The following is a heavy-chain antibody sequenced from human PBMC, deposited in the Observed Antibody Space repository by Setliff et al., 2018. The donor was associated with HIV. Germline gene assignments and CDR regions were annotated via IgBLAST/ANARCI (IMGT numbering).Heavy chain of an antibody. V-gene: IGHV3-20*04. J-gene: IGHJ6*03. CDR1: GFTFDDYG. CDR2: INWNGGST. Sequence: GGSLRLSCAASGFTFDDYGMSWVRQAPGKGLEWVSGINWNGGSTGYADSVRGRFTISRDNAKNSLYLQMNSLRAEDTALYYGARDDYGDYEGYYYYYMDVWGKGTTVTVSS. CDR3: ARDDYGDYEGYYYYYMDV. D-gene: IGHD4-17*01.